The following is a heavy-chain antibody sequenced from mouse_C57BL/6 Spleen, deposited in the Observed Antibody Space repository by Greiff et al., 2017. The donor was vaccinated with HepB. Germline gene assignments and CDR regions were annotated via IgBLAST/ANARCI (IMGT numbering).Heavy chain of an antibody. V-gene: IGHV3-1*01. J-gene: IGHJ3*01. D-gene: IGHD2-5*01. CDR3: AREGDYYTNPWFAY. CDR1: GYSITSGYD. CDR2: ISYSGST. Sequence: EVQLQQSGPGMVKPSQSLSLTCTVTGYSITSGYDWHWIRHFPGNKLEWMGYISYSGSTNYNPSIKSRISITHDTSKNHFFLKLNSVTTEDTATYYCAREGDYYTNPWFAYWGQGTLVTVSA.